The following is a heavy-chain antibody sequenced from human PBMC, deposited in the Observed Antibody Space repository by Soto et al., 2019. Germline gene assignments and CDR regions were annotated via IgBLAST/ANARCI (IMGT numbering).Heavy chain of an antibody. CDR2: VSSTGST. V-gene: IGHV4-59*01. J-gene: IGHJ4*02. CDR1: GASITQYY. CDR3: ARGGGSPSHNHEFDF. D-gene: IGHD6-13*01. Sequence: HVQLQESGPGLVKPSETLSLTCTVSGASITQYYWNWIRQSPGKGLEWIVSVSSTGSTVYNPSLTSRVTVSLDTAKNQFSLTLNSVTAADSAVYYCARGGGSPSHNHEFDFWGQGTLVTVYS.